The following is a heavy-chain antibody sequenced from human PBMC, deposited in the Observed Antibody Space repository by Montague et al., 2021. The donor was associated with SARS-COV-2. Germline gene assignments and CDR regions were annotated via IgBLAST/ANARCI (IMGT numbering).Heavy chain of an antibody. J-gene: IGHJ5*02. D-gene: IGHD5-12*01. CDR1: GFTFDDYV. CDR2: IGWRSGSI. Sequence: SLRLSCAASGFTFDDYVMHWARQAPGKGLEWVSGIGWRSGSIGYADSVKGRSTISRDNAKNSLYLQMNSLRAEDTALYHCAKGQKIQWLVFNSAPDWFDPWGQGTLVTVSS. V-gene: IGHV3-9*01. CDR3: AKGQKIQWLVFNSAPDWFDP.